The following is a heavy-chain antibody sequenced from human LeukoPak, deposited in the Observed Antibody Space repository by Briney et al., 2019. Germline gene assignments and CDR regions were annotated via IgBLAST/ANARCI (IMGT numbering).Heavy chain of an antibody. D-gene: IGHD3-10*01. V-gene: IGHV1-46*01. J-gene: IGHJ6*03. CDR3: ARGPRITLVRGGQWYYYMDV. CDR1: GYTFTNYD. CDR2: INPSGGST. Sequence: ASVKVSCEASGYTFTNYDITWVRQVTGQGLEWMGIINPSGGSTNYAQKFQGRVTMTRDTSTSTVYMELSSLRSEDTAVYYCARGPRITLVRGGQWYYYMDVWGKGTTVTISS.